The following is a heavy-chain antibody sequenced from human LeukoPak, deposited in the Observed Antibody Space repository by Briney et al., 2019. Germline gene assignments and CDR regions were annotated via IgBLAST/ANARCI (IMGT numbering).Heavy chain of an antibody. V-gene: IGHV3-7*03. CDR1: GFTFSSRDW. CDR3: AKDLVFDYDFWSGMDV. J-gene: IGHJ6*04. CDR2: IKQDGSEK. D-gene: IGHD3-3*01. Sequence: PGGSLRLSCVASGFTFSSRDWMTWVRQAPGKGLEWVANIKQDGSEKNYVDSVKGRFTISRDNAKNSVDLQMNSLRAEDTAVYYCAKDLVFDYDFWSGMDVWGKGTTVTVSS.